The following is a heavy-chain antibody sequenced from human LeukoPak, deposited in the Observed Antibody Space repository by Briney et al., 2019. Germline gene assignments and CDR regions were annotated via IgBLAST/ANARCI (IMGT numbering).Heavy chain of an antibody. Sequence: GASVKVSCKASGGTLSYHAVSWVRQAPGQGLERMGGIIPLFGSTKYTQKFQGRVTITTDESTSAAYMELSSLRSDDTAVYYCARSMENVLSYYMDVWGEGTTVTVSS. CDR2: IIPLFGST. D-gene: IGHD2-8*01. V-gene: IGHV1-69*05. J-gene: IGHJ6*03. CDR1: GGTLSYHA. CDR3: ARSMENVLSYYMDV.